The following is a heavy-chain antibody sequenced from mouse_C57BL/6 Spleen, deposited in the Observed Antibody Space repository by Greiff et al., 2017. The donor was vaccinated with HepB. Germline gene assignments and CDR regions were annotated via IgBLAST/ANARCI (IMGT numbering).Heavy chain of an antibody. V-gene: IGHV1-52*01. J-gene: IGHJ1*03. CDR3: ARGPDYYGSSYWYFDV. CDR2: IDPSDSET. D-gene: IGHD1-1*01. Sequence: VKLQQPGAELVRPGSSVKLSCKASGYTFTSYWMHWVKQRPIQGLEWIGNIDPSDSETHYNQKFKDKATLTVDKSSSTAYMQLSSLTSEDSAVYYCARGPDYYGSSYWYFDVWGTGTTVTVSS. CDR1: GYTFTSYW.